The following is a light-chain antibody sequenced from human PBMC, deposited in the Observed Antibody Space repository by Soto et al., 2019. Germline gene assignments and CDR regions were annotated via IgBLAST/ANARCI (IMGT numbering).Light chain of an antibody. CDR2: GAS. CDR3: QQYNNWPPFT. J-gene: IGKJ3*01. V-gene: IGKV3-15*01. CDR1: QSVSSSY. Sequence: IVLTQSPGTLYLCPGERATLSFRASQSVSSSYLAWYQQQPGQAPRLLIYGASTRATGVPTRFSGSRSGAEFTLTINSLQPEDFAVYYCQQYNNWPPFTFGPGTKVDIK.